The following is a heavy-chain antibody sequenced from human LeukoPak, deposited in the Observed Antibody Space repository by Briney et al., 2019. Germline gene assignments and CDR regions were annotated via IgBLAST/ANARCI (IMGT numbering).Heavy chain of an antibody. CDR1: GYTFTSYY. D-gene: IGHD2-2*02. CDR2: INPSGGST. V-gene: IGHV1-46*01. CDR3: ARVAAEVVGVPGAIGFGWLRRDYYYMDV. J-gene: IGHJ6*03. Sequence: ASVKVSCKASGYTFTSYYMHWVRQAPGEGLEWMGIINPSGGSTSYAQKFQGRVTMTRDMSTSTVYMELSSLRSEDTAVYYCARVAAEVVGVPGAIGFGWLRRDYYYMDVWGKGTTVTVSS.